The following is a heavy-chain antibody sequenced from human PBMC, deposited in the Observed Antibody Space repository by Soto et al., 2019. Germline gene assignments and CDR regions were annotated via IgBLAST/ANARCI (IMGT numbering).Heavy chain of an antibody. J-gene: IGHJ5*01. V-gene: IGHV1-69*13. CDR1: GGTFSSYA. Sequence: GASVKVSCKASGGTFSSYAISWGRQAPGQGLEWMRGIIPIFVTANYAQKFQGRVTITADETTSTAYRELSSLRSEDTVVYYCARLIGELRGRGWFDSWGQGTLVTVSS. CDR3: ARLIGELRGRGWFDS. CDR2: IIPIFVTA. D-gene: IGHD1-26*01.